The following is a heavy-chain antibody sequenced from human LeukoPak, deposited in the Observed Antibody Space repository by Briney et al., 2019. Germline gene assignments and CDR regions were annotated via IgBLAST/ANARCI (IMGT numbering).Heavy chain of an antibody. V-gene: IGHV1-18*01. Sequence: VASVKVSCTASGYTFTSYGISWVRQAPGQGLEWMGWISAYNGNTNYAQKLQGRVTMTTDTSTSTAYMELRSLRSDDTAVYYCARVSDDYGDYGLRNWFDPWGQGTLVTVSS. CDR3: ARVSDDYGDYGLRNWFDP. D-gene: IGHD4-17*01. CDR1: GYTFTSYG. J-gene: IGHJ5*02. CDR2: ISAYNGNT.